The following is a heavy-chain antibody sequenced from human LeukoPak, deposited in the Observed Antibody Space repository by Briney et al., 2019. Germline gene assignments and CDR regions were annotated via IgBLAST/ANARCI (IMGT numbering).Heavy chain of an antibody. CDR1: GYTFTSYG. CDR3: ARDFQGVGSGSYYSLRYYYYGMDV. J-gene: IGHJ6*02. D-gene: IGHD3-10*01. CDR2: ISAYNGNT. Sequence: ASVKVSCKASGYTFTSYGISWVRQAPGQGLEWMGWISAYNGNTNYAQKLQGRVTMTTDTSTSTAYMELRSLRSGDTAVYYCARDFQGVGSGSYYSLRYYYYGMDVWGQGTTVTVSS. V-gene: IGHV1-18*01.